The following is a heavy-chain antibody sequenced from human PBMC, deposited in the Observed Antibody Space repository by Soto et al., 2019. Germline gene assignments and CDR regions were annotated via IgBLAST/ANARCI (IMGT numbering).Heavy chain of an antibody. CDR2: ISWNSGST. J-gene: IGHJ4*02. D-gene: IGHD4-17*01. CDR1: GFTFDDYA. Sequence: EVQLVESGGGLVQPGRSLRLSCAASGFTFDDYAMHWVRQAPGKGLEWVSGISWNSGSTGYAGSVKGRFAISRDNAKNALYLQMNSLRAEDTALYYCAKDTSYGVTSGGDYWGQGTLVTVSS. V-gene: IGHV3-9*01. CDR3: AKDTSYGVTSGGDY.